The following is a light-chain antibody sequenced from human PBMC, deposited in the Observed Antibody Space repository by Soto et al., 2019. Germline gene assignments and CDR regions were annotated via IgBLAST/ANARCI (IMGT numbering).Light chain of an antibody. Sequence: IVMTQCPATRSLSLGERATLSCRASQSVSSSYLAWYQQKHGQAPRLVIYGASSRATGIPDRFSGSVSGTDGTITISRLQTEDGAVYYCQQSGSSTRTFGQGTRLEIK. CDR1: QSVSSSY. J-gene: IGKJ5*01. V-gene: IGKV3-20*01. CDR3: QQSGSSTRT. CDR2: GAS.